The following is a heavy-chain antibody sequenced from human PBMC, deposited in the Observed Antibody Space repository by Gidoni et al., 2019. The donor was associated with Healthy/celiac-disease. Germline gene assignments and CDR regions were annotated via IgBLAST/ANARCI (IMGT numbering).Heavy chain of an antibody. V-gene: IGHV3-21*01. CDR1: GFTFSSYS. CDR2: ISSSSSYI. Sequence: EVQLVESGGGLVKPGGSLRLSCAASGFTFSSYSMNWVRQAPGQGLEWVSSISSSSSYIYYADSVKGRFTNSRDNAKNSLYLQMNSLRAEDTDVYYCARDLEVDFWSGYPNYYYDYGMDVWGQGTTVTVSS. D-gene: IGHD3-3*01. J-gene: IGHJ6*02. CDR3: ARDLEVDFWSGYPNYYYDYGMDV.